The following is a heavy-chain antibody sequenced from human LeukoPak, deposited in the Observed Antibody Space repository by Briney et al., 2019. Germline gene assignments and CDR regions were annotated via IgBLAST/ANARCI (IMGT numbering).Heavy chain of an antibody. J-gene: IGHJ3*02. CDR1: GFTFSSYS. Sequence: GGALRLSCAASGFTFSSYSMNWVRQAPGKGLEWVSYISSSSSTIYYADSVKGRFTISRDNAKDSLYLQMNSLRAEDTAVYYCARTLLTACYYGSGSYAFDIWGQGTMVTVSS. V-gene: IGHV3-48*01. CDR2: ISSSSSTI. D-gene: IGHD3-10*01. CDR3: ARTLLTACYYGSGSYAFDI.